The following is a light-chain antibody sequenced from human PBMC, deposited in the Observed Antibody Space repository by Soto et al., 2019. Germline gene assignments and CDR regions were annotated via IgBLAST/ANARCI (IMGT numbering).Light chain of an antibody. V-gene: IGLV2-11*01. J-gene: IGLJ2*01. CDR3: CSYAGSYTFV. CDR1: SSDVGGYNY. CDR2: DVS. Sequence: QSALTQPCSVSGSPGQSVTISCTGTSSDVGGYNYVSWYQQHPGKAPKLMIYDVSKRPSGVPDRFSGSKSGNTASLTISGLQAEDEADYYCCSYAGSYTFVFGGGTKVTVL.